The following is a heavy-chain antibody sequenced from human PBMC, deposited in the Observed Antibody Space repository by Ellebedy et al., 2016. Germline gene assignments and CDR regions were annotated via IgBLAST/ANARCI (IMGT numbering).Heavy chain of an antibody. V-gene: IGHV4-39*01. J-gene: IGHJ6*03. CDR3: ARARGSGSYYNVPHYMDV. D-gene: IGHD3-10*01. CDR2: IYYSGST. Sequence: SETLSLTCTVSGGSISSSTYYWGWIRQPPGKGLEWIGSIYYSGSTYYNPSLKSRVTIPVDTSKNQFSLKLSSVTAADTAVYYCARARGSGSYYNVPHYMDVWGKGTTVTVSS. CDR1: GGSISSSTYY.